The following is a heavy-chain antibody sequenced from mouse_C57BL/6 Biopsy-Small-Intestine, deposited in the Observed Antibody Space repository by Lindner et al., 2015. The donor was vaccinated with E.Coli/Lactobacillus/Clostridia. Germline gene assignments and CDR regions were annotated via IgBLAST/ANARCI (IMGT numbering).Heavy chain of an antibody. J-gene: IGHJ3*01. V-gene: IGHV1-42*01. D-gene: IGHD1-1*01. CDR2: INPSTGGT. Sequence: VQLQESGPELVKPGASVKISCKASGYSFTGYYMKWVKQSPEKSLEWIGEINPSTGGTTYNQKFKAKATLTVGKSSSTAHMQLKSLTSEDSAVYYCTRSFDHGSSYKAWFAHWGQGTLVTVSA. CDR1: GYSFTGYY. CDR3: TRSFDHGSSYKAWFAH.